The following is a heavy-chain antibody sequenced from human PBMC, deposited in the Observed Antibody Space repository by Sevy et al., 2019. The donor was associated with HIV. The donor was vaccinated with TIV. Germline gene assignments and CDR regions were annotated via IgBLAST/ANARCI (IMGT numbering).Heavy chain of an antibody. CDR1: GFTVSTNY. J-gene: IGHJ4*02. Sequence: GGSLRLSCAASGFTVSTNYMSWVRQAPGKGLEWVSVIYSGGTKYYPDSVKGRFTISRDKSKNTLYLQMNSLRAEDTAVYYCAREFGDGYNPRYYFDYWGQGTLVTVSS. D-gene: IGHD3-3*01. V-gene: IGHV3-53*01. CDR3: AREFGDGYNPRYYFDY. CDR2: IYSGGTK.